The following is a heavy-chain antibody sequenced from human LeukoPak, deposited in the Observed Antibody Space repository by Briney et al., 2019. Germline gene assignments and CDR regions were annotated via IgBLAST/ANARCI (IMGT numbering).Heavy chain of an antibody. J-gene: IGHJ4*02. D-gene: IGHD2-21*02. CDR1: GGSINSGGYY. Sequence: PSQTLSLTCTVSGGSINSGGYYWSWIRQHPGKGLEWIGYIYYSGSTYYNPSLKSRLSMSLDTSKNQFSLKLSSVTAADTAVYYCARGLAVTNFDCWGQGALVTVSS. CDR2: IYYSGST. V-gene: IGHV4-31*03. CDR3: ARGLAVTNFDC.